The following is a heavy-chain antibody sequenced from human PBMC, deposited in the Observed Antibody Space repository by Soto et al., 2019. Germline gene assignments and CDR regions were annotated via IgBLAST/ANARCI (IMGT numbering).Heavy chain of an antibody. V-gene: IGHV3-21*01. CDR2: ISSSSSYI. Sequence: PGGSLRLSCAASGFTFSNAWMNWVRQAPGKGLEWVSSISSSSSYIYYADSVKGRFTISRDNAKNSLYLQMNSLRAEDTAVYYCARDRGYCSGGSCPDAFDIWGQGTMVTVSS. CDR1: GFTFSNAW. J-gene: IGHJ3*02. CDR3: ARDRGYCSGGSCPDAFDI. D-gene: IGHD2-15*01.